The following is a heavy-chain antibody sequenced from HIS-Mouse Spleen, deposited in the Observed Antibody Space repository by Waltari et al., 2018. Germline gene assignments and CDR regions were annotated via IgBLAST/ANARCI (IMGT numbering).Heavy chain of an antibody. CDR3: ARDFHDFWSGYYGGDKKHDAFDI. CDR1: GGSIISYY. CDR2: IYTSGRT. Sequence: QVQLQESGPGLVKPSETLSLTCTVSGGSIISYYWRWIRQPAGKGLEWIGRIYTSGRTNYNPSLKSRVTMSVDTSKNQFSLKLSSVTAADTAVYYCARDFHDFWSGYYGGDKKHDAFDIWGQGTMVTVSS. J-gene: IGHJ3*02. D-gene: IGHD3-3*01. V-gene: IGHV4-4*07.